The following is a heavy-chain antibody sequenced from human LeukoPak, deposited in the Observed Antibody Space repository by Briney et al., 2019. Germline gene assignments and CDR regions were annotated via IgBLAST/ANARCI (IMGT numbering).Heavy chain of an antibody. J-gene: IGHJ3*02. CDR1: GFTFSSYS. D-gene: IGHD1-26*01. CDR2: ISTSSSYI. Sequence: GGSLRLSCAASGFTFSSYSMNWVRQAPGKGLEWISSISTSSSYIYYADSVKGRFTISRDNATNSLYLQMNSLRAEDTAVYYCARDSVGADAFDIWGQETMVTVSS. V-gene: IGHV3-21*01. CDR3: ARDSVGADAFDI.